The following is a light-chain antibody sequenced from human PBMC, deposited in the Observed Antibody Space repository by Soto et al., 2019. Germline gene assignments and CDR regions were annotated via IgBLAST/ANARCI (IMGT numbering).Light chain of an antibody. Sequence: DVVLTQSPLSLPVTPGEPASISCRSSQSLLDSAGFVYLDRYLQKPGHSPQLLIYLGSNRASGVPDRFSGSVSGTDFTLRITSVEAEDVGIYYCMQSLHTPRFTFGPGTKVDLK. V-gene: IGKV2-28*01. CDR2: LGS. CDR1: QSLLDSAGFVY. J-gene: IGKJ3*01. CDR3: MQSLHTPRFT.